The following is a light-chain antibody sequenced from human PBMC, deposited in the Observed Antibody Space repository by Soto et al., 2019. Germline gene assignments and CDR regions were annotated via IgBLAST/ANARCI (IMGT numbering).Light chain of an antibody. J-gene: IGKJ3*01. V-gene: IGKV3-11*01. CDR1: QSFRGL. CDR3: QQRSSWPFT. Sequence: VLTQSPVTLSLSPGERATLSCRASQSFRGLLAWYQQKPGQAPRLLIYDAYNRATGIPPRFSGSGSGTDFTLTISSLEPEDSAVYYCQQRSSWPFTFGPGTKVDIK. CDR2: DAY.